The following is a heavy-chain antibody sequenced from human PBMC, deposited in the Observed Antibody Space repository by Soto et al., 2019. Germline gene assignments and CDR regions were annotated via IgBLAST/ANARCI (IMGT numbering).Heavy chain of an antibody. D-gene: IGHD3-3*01. Sequence: QVQLVESGGGVVQPGRSLRLSCAASGFTFSSYGMHWVRQAPGKGLEWVAVIWYDGSNKYYADSVKGRFTISRDNSKNTLYLQMNSLRAEDTAVYYCAREGGNYDFWSGYRDAFDIWGQGTMVTVSS. V-gene: IGHV3-33*01. CDR1: GFTFSSYG. J-gene: IGHJ3*02. CDR2: IWYDGSNK. CDR3: AREGGNYDFWSGYRDAFDI.